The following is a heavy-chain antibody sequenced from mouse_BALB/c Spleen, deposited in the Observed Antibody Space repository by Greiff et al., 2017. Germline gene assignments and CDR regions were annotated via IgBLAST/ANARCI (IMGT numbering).Heavy chain of an antibody. V-gene: IGHV1S34*01. D-gene: IGHD2-2*01. J-gene: IGHJ2*01. Sequence: LVKTGASVKISCKASGYSFTGYYMHWVKQSHGKSLEWIGYISCYNGATSYNQKFKGKATFTVDTSSSTAYMQFNSLTSEDSAVYYCASIYYGYDGYYFDYWGQGTTLTVSS. CDR2: ISCYNGAT. CDR3: ASIYYGYDGYYFDY. CDR1: GYSFTGYY.